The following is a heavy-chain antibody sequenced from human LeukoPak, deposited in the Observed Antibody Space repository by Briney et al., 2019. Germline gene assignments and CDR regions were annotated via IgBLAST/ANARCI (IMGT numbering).Heavy chain of an antibody. CDR2: FYYSGST. CDR1: GGSISSYY. V-gene: IGHV4-59*01. CDR3: ARASGGYGDPFDY. J-gene: IGHJ4*02. D-gene: IGHD4-17*01. Sequence: PSETLSLTCTVSGGSISSYYWSWIRQPPGKGLEWVGYFYYSGSTNYSPSFKSRVTISIDTSKNQFSLKLRSVTAADTAVYYCARASGGYGDPFDYWGQGTLVTVSS.